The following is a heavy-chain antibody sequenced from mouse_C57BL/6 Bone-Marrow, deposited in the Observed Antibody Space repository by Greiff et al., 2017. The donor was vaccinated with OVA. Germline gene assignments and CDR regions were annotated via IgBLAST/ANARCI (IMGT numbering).Heavy chain of an antibody. CDR3: ARHEGYSFAFAY. D-gene: IGHD3-1*01. Sequence: LVESGAELVKPGASVKLSCTASGYTFTEYPIHWVKQRSGQGLEWIGWFYPGSGRIKYNEKFKDKATLTADKSSSTVYMELSRLTSEDSAVYFCARHEGYSFAFAYWGQGTLVTVSA. V-gene: IGHV1-62-2*01. J-gene: IGHJ3*01. CDR2: FYPGSGRI. CDR1: GYTFTEYP.